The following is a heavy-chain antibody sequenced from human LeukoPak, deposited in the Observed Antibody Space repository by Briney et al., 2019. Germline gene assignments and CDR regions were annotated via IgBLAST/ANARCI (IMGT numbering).Heavy chain of an antibody. CDR1: GYTFTGYY. CDR2: INPNSGGT. CDR3: ARDLAYGDYIFDY. D-gene: IGHD4-17*01. Sequence: ASVKVSCKASGYTFTGYYMHWVRQAPGQGLEWMGWINPNSGGTNYAQKFQGRVTMTRDTSISTAYMELSGLRSDDTAVYYCARDLAYGDYIFDYWGQGTLVTVSS. V-gene: IGHV1-2*02. J-gene: IGHJ4*02.